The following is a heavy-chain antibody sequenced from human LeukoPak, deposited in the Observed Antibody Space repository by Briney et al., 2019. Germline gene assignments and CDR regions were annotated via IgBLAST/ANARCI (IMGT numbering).Heavy chain of an antibody. J-gene: IGHJ4*02. D-gene: IGHD2-15*01. V-gene: IGHV3-30*02. CDR3: AKDKDSTNWYFDY. CDR1: GFTFSSHG. Sequence: GGSLRLSCAASGFTFSSHGMHWVRQAPGKGLEWVAFIRYDGTNKYYADSVKGRFTISRDNSKNTLYLQMNSLRAEDMAVYYCAKDKDSTNWYFDYWGQGTLVTVSS. CDR2: IRYDGTNK.